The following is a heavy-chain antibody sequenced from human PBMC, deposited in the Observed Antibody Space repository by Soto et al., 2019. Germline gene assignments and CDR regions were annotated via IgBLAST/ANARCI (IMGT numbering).Heavy chain of an antibody. V-gene: IGHV4-31*03. CDR1: GGSISSGGYY. CDR2: IYYSGST. Sequence: LSLTCTVSGGSISSGGYYWSWIRQHPGKGLEWIGYIYYSGSTYYNPSLKSRVTISVDTSKNQFSLKLSSVTAADTAVYYCARDNALRYCTNGVCYSGRWFDPWGQGTLVTVSS. CDR3: ARDNALRYCTNGVCYSGRWFDP. J-gene: IGHJ5*02. D-gene: IGHD2-8*01.